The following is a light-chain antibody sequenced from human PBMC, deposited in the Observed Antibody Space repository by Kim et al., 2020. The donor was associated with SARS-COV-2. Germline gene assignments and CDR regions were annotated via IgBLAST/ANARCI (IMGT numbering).Light chain of an antibody. V-gene: IGKV3-20*01. Sequence: EIVLTQSPGTLSLSPGERATLSCRASQPISNNYLGWYQQKPGQAPRLLIYDISSRATGIPDRFSGSGSVTDFTLTISRVEPEDFAVYFCEQYGRLPLTFGGGTKLEI. CDR1: QPISNNY. CDR2: DIS. J-gene: IGKJ4*01. CDR3: EQYGRLPLT.